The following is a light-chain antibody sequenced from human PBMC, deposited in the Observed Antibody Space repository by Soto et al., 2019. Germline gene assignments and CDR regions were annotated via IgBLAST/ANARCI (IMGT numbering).Light chain of an antibody. Sequence: QPVLTQSSSASASLGSSVKLTCTLSSGHSTYIIAWHQQQPGKAPRYLMNLEGSGSYNKGSGIPDRFSGSSSGADRYLTISNLQSEDEADYFCETWDSNTRVFGGGTKVTVL. CDR1: SGHSTYI. J-gene: IGLJ3*02. CDR3: ETWDSNTRV. CDR2: LEGSGSY. V-gene: IGLV4-60*03.